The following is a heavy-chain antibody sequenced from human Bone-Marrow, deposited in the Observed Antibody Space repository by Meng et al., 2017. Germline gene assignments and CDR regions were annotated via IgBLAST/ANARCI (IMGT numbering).Heavy chain of an antibody. CDR3: ATGSGYSYGYYYYYGMDV. CDR1: GHTFTSYA. Sequence: ASVKVSCKASGHTFTSYAMHWVRQAPGQRLEWMGWINAGNGNTKYSQKFQGRVTITRDTSASTAYMELSSLRSEDTAVYYCATGSGYSYGYYYYYGMDVWGQGTTVTVSS. CDR2: INAGNGNT. J-gene: IGHJ6*02. V-gene: IGHV1-3*01. D-gene: IGHD5-18*01.